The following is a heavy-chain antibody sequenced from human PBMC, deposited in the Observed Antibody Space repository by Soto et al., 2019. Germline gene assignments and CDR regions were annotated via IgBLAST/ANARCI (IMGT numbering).Heavy chain of an antibody. CDR3: ARIESVARNWFDP. D-gene: IGHD2-15*01. Sequence: GESLKISCKGSGFSFTNYWISWVRQMPGKGLEWMGNIDPVDSYANYSPSFQGHVTFSVDTSISTAYLQWSSLKASDTAMYFCARIESVARNWFDPWGQGTLVTVSS. V-gene: IGHV5-10-1*01. CDR1: GFSFTNYW. CDR2: IDPVDSYA. J-gene: IGHJ5*02.